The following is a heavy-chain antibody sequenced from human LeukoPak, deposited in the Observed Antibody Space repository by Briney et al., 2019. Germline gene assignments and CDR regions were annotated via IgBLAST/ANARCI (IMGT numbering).Heavy chain of an antibody. CDR1: GGSFSGYY. V-gene: IGHV4-34*01. D-gene: IGHD2-2*02. J-gene: IGHJ6*03. CDR2: INHSGST. Sequence: KPSETLSLTCAVYGGSFSGYYWSWIRQPPGKGLEWIGEINHSGSTNYNPSLKSRVTISVDTSKNQFSLRLTSVTAADTAVYYCARGRGCSSTSCYTDYYYYMDVWGIGTTVTVSS. CDR3: ARGRGCSSTSCYTDYYYYMDV.